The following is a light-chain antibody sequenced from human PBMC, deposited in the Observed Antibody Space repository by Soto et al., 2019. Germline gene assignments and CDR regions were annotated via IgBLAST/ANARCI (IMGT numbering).Light chain of an antibody. CDR1: QTISSW. Sequence: DIRMNQSPSTLSGSVGDRVTITWRASQTISSWLAWYQQKPGKAPKLLIYKASTLNSGVPSRFSGSGSGTEFTLTISSLQPDDFATYYCQHYNSYSGAFGQGTKVDIK. CDR3: QHYNSYSGA. V-gene: IGKV1-5*03. CDR2: KAS. J-gene: IGKJ1*01.